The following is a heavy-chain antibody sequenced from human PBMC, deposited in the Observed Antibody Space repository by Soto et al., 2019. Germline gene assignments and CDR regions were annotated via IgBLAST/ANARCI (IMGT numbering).Heavy chain of an antibody. CDR2: IYYSGST. CDR3: ARTAPYAGGDYYYYGMDV. D-gene: IGHD3-16*01. V-gene: IGHV4-39*01. J-gene: IGHJ6*02. Sequence: SETLSLTCTVSGGSISSSSYYWGWIRQPPGKGLEWIGSIYYSGSTYYNPSLKSRVTISVDTSKNQFSLKLSSVTAADTAVYYCARTAPYAGGDYYYYGMDVWGQGTTVTVS. CDR1: GGSISSSSYY.